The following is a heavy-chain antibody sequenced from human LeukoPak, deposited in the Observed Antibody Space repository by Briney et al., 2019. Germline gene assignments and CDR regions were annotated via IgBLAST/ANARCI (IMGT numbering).Heavy chain of an antibody. D-gene: IGHD3-22*01. CDR1: APSFSGYH. Sequence: SQTLSLTCAVYAPSFSGYHWSCIRQPPGKGLEWIGEINHSGTTTYNPSLKSRVTISIDTSTNQFSLKLSSVTAADTAVYYCARVNSSGYYYYYSIGIWGK. CDR2: INHSGTT. CDR3: ARVNSSGYYYYYSIGI. J-gene: IGHJ6*03. V-gene: IGHV4-34*01.